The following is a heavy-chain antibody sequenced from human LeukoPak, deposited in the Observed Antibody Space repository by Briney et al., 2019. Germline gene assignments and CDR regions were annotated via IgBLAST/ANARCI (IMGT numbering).Heavy chain of an antibody. Sequence: PGRSLRLSCAASGFTFSSYGMHWVRQAPGKGLEWVAVISYDGSNKYYADSVKGRFTISRDNSKNTLYLQMNSLRAEDTAVYYCAKDLTGMVRGEGAFDYWGQGTLATVSS. CDR3: AKDLTGMVRGEGAFDY. V-gene: IGHV3-30*18. J-gene: IGHJ4*02. CDR2: ISYDGSNK. D-gene: IGHD3-10*01. CDR1: GFTFSSYG.